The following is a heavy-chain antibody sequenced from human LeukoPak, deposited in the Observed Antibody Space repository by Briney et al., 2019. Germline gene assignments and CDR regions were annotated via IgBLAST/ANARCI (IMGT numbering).Heavy chain of an antibody. CDR2: IYYSGST. V-gene: IGHV4-30-4*01. Sequence: SETLSLTCTVSGGSISSGDYYWSWIRQPPGKGLEWIGYIYYSGSTYYNPSLKSRVTISVDTSKNQFSLKLSSVTAADTAVYYCALGYDFWSGYHECFQHWGQGTLVTVSS. J-gene: IGHJ1*01. CDR3: ALGYDFWSGYHECFQH. D-gene: IGHD3-3*01. CDR1: GGSISSGDYY.